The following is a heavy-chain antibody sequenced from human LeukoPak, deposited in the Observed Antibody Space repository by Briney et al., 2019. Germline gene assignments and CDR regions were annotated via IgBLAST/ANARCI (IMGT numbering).Heavy chain of an antibody. CDR2: IYGGGAT. CDR3: ARSLPVSRHYFDN. V-gene: IGHV3-53*01. CDR1: GFTVSDDY. J-gene: IGHJ4*02. Sequence: GGSLTLSCAASGFTVSDDYLAWVRQAPGTGLEWVSVIYGGGATYYADSVKGRFTISRDGSKNMLFLQMTNLSPEDGAVYYCARSLPVSRHYFDNWGQGTPVTVSS. D-gene: IGHD5/OR15-5a*01.